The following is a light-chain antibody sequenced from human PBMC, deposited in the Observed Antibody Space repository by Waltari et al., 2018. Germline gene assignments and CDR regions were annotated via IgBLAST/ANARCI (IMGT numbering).Light chain of an antibody. CDR3: QQYSSSPRLT. V-gene: IGKV3-20*01. CDR1: QTFSSNY. Sequence: EIVLTQYPGTLSLAPGERATLSGRASQTFSSNYLAWYQQKPGQPPRLLIYGASSRATGIPDRFSGSGYGTDFTLPISRLEPEDFALYYCQQYSSSPRLTFGGGTKVEVK. CDR2: GAS. J-gene: IGKJ4*01.